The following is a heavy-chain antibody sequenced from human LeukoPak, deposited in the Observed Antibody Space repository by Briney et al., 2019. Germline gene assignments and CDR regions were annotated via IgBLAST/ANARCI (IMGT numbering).Heavy chain of an antibody. CDR2: INPSGGST. V-gene: IGHV1-46*01. Sequence: GASVKVSCKESGYTFTSYYMHWVRQAPGQGLEWMGIINPSGGSTSYAQKFQGRVTMTRDTSTSTVYMELSSLRSEDTAVYYCARGGAYYYGSGRLDYWGQGTLVTVSS. CDR1: GYTFTSYY. CDR3: ARGGAYYYGSGRLDY. J-gene: IGHJ4*02. D-gene: IGHD3-10*01.